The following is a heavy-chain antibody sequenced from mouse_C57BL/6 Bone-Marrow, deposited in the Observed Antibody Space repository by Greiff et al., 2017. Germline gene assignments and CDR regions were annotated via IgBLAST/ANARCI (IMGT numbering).Heavy chain of an antibody. CDR1: GFTFSSYG. CDR2: ISSGGSYT. CDR3: ARPVPYYGGPWFAY. Sequence: EVQRVESGGDLVKPGGSLKLSCAASGFTFSSYGMSWVRQTPDKRLEWVATISSGGSYTYYPDSVKGRFTISRDNAKNTLYLQMSSLKSEDTAMYYCARPVPYYGGPWFAYWGQGTLVTVSA. J-gene: IGHJ3*01. D-gene: IGHD1-1*02. V-gene: IGHV5-6*01.